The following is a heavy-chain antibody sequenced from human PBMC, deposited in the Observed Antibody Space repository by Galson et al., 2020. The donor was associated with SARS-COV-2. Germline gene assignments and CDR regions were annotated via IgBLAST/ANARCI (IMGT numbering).Heavy chain of an antibody. V-gene: IGHV3-11*06. CDR2: ISSSSSYT. J-gene: IGHJ3*02. D-gene: IGHD3-22*01. Sequence: GGSLRLSCAASGFTFSDYYMSWIRQAPGKGLEWVSYISSSSSYTHYADSVKGRFTISRDNAKNSLYLQMNSLRAEDTAVYYCAADSSGYYRPDAFDIWGQGTMVTVSS. CDR1: GFTFSDYY. CDR3: AADSSGYYRPDAFDI.